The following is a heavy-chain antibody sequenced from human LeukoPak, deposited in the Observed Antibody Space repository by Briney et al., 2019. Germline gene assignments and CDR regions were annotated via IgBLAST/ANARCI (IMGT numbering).Heavy chain of an antibody. CDR1: GFTFSSYS. CDR3: AREFKSGYGMWA. J-gene: IGHJ5*02. Sequence: GGSLRLSCTASGFTFSSYSMNWVRQAPGKGLEWVSSITSSSDYVYYADSVKGRFTISRDNVENSLHLQMNSLRADDTAVYYCAREFKSGYGMWAWGQGTLVTVSS. V-gene: IGHV3-21*01. D-gene: IGHD5-18*01. CDR2: ITSSSDYV.